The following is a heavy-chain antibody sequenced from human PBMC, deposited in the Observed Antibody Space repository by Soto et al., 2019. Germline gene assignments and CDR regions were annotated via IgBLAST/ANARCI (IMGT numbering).Heavy chain of an antibody. CDR3: ASAGGTF. Sequence: EVLLVESGGGLVKPGGSLRLSCAASGFTFHTYSINWVRPAPGKGLEWVSSIDSGSNFIHYADSVKGRFTISRDNANNSLYLQMNSLRDEDSAVYYCASAGGTFWGQGALVTVSS. D-gene: IGHD2-8*02. J-gene: IGHJ4*02. CDR1: GFTFHTYS. CDR2: IDSGSNFI. V-gene: IGHV3-21*01.